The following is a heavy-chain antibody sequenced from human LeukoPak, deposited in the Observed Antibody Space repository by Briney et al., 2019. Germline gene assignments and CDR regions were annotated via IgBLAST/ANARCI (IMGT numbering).Heavy chain of an antibody. CDR3: ARGTAALADSSGYYNLGFDY. Sequence: GGSLRLSCAASGFTFSDYYMSWIRQAPGKGLEWVSYISSSGSTIYYADSVKGRFTISRDNAKNSLYLQMNSLRAEDTAVYYCARGTAALADSSGYYNLGFDYWGQGTLVTVSS. D-gene: IGHD3-22*01. CDR1: GFTFSDYY. V-gene: IGHV3-11*04. J-gene: IGHJ4*02. CDR2: ISSSGSTI.